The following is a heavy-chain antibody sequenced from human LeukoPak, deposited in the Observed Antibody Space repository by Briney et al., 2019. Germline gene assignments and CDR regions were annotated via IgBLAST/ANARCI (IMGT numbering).Heavy chain of an antibody. D-gene: IGHD2-15*01. CDR3: AREIGGGLGPGY. J-gene: IGHJ4*02. Sequence: GGSLRLSCAASGFTFSSYSMNWVRQAPGKGLEWVSSISSSSSYIYYADSVKGRFTISRDNAKNSLYLQMNSVRAEDTAVYYCAREIGGGLGPGYWGQGTLVTVSS. V-gene: IGHV3-21*01. CDR1: GFTFSSYS. CDR2: ISSSSSYI.